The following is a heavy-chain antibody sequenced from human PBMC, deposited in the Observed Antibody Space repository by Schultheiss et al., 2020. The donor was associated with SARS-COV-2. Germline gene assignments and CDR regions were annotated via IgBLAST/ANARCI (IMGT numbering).Heavy chain of an antibody. V-gene: IGHV4-59*01. CDR3: ARYNSGSYSGYYYGMDV. D-gene: IGHD1-26*01. CDR2: IYYSGST. CDR1: GGSISSYY. Sequence: SETLSLTCTVSGGSISSYYWSWIRQPPGKGLEWIGYIYYSGSTNYNPSLKSRVTISVDTSKNQFSLKLSSVTAADTAVYYCARYNSGSYSGYYYGMDVWGQGTTVTVSS. J-gene: IGHJ6*02.